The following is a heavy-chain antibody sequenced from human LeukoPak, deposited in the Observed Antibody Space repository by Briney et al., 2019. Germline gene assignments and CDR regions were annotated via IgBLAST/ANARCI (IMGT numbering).Heavy chain of an antibody. CDR2: VKQDGSER. J-gene: IGHJ6*02. CDR1: GFSMSVYW. CDR3: ARASANYDILTDYYHYSGLDV. V-gene: IGHV3-7*01. D-gene: IGHD3-9*01. Sequence: GGSLRLSCEASGFSMSVYWMSWVRQAPGKGLEWVGNVKQDGSERNYVDSVKGRFTISRDSAKKSLYLQMNSLSAEDTAVYYCARASANYDILTDYYHYSGLDVWGQGTTVTVSS.